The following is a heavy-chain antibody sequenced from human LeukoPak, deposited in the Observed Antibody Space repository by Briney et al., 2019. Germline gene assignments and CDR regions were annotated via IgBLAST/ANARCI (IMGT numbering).Heavy chain of an antibody. CDR2: INPRGSST. CDR3: ARDLGYCSGGSCYSGY. J-gene: IGHJ4*02. CDR1: GYTFTRYY. Sequence: ASVKVSCKASGYTFTRYYMHWMRQAPGQGLEWMGVINPRGSSTTYAQKFQGRVTMTTDTSTSTAYMELRSLRSDDTAVYYCARDLGYCSGGSCYSGYWGLGTLVTVSS. V-gene: IGHV1-46*01. D-gene: IGHD2-15*01.